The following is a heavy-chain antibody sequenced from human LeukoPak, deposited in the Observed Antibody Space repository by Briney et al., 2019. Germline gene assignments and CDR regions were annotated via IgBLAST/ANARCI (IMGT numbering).Heavy chain of an antibody. CDR3: ARAVPPVMTFDY. Sequence: PGGSLRLSCAASGFTVSSNYMSWVRQAPGKGLEWVSVIYSGGSTYYADSVKGRFTISRDNSKNTLYLQMNSLRAEDMAVYYCARAVPPVMTFDYWGQGTLVTVSS. D-gene: IGHD2-21*01. V-gene: IGHV3-66*02. J-gene: IGHJ4*02. CDR2: IYSGGST. CDR1: GFTVSSNY.